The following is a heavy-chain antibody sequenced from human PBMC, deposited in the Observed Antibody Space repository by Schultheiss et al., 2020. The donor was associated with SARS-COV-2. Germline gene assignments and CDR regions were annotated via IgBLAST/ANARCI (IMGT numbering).Heavy chain of an antibody. CDR1: GFTFSNAW. CDR2: IKSKTDGGTT. J-gene: IGHJ4*02. V-gene: IGHV3-15*01. D-gene: IGHD3-10*01. Sequence: GESLKISCAASGFTFSNAWMSWVRQAPGKGLEWVGRIKSKTDGGTTDYAAPVKGRFTISRDDSKNTLYLQMNSLKTEDTAVYYCTTDYMGSFDYWGQGTLVTVSS. CDR3: TTDYMGSFDY.